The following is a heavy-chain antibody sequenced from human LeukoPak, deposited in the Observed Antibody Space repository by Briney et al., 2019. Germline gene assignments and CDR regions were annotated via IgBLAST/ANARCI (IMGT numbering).Heavy chain of an antibody. J-gene: IGHJ4*02. CDR2: ISSDGSGT. D-gene: IGHD3-22*01. CDR1: GFTFSSYW. Sequence: GGSLRLSCAVSGFTFSSYWMHWVRQAPGKGLVWVSRISSDGSGTGYADSVKGRFTISRDNAKNTLYLRMNSLRAEDTGVYYCARANHPTYYDSSGYYQDYWGQGTLVTVSS. CDR3: ARANHPTYYDSSGYYQDY. V-gene: IGHV3-74*01.